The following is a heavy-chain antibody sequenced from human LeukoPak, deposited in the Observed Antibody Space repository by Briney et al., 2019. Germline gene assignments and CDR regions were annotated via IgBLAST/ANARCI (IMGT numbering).Heavy chain of an antibody. CDR3: ASLVGATSAFDY. V-gene: IGHV3-21*01. D-gene: IGHD1-26*01. CDR2: ISSSSSYI. CDR1: GFTFSSYS. Sequence: GGSLRLSCAASGFTFSSYSMNWVRQAPGKGLEWVSSISSSSSYIYYADSVKGRFTISRDNAKNSLYLQMNSLRAEDTAVYYCASLVGATSAFDYWGQGTLVTVSS. J-gene: IGHJ4*02.